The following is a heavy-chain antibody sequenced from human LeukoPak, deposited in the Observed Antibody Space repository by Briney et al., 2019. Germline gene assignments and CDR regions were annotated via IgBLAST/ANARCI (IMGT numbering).Heavy chain of an antibody. CDR1: GFTFSSYA. CDR2: ISGSSGST. Sequence: GGSLRLSCAASGFTFSSYAMSWVRQAPGKGLEWVSAISGSSGSTYYADSVKGRFTISRDNSKNTLYLQMNSLRAEDTAVYYCAKNKGYSYGSSYGMDVWGQGTTVTVSS. V-gene: IGHV3-23*01. J-gene: IGHJ6*02. CDR3: AKNKGYSYGSSYGMDV. D-gene: IGHD5-18*01.